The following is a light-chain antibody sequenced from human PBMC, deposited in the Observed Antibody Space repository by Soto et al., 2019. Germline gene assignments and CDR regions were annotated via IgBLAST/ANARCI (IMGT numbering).Light chain of an antibody. CDR2: EVN. Sequence: QSALTQAASVSGSPGQSITFSCTGTKSDIGAYNYVSWYQHHPGKAPKVIIYEVNNRPSGVSNRFSGSKSGNTASLTISGLQAEDEGDYYCTSYTPSATVVFGGGTKLTVL. V-gene: IGLV2-14*01. J-gene: IGLJ3*02. CDR3: TSYTPSATVV. CDR1: KSDIGAYNY.